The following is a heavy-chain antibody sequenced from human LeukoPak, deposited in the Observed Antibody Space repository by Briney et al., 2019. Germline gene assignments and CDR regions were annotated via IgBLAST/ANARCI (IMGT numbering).Heavy chain of an antibody. CDR3: ARGPPRYTSY. J-gene: IGHJ4*02. CDR1: GFNFATYW. CDR2: IKPDGSEQ. D-gene: IGHD5-18*01. V-gene: IGHV3-7*01. Sequence: GGSLRLSCAASGFNFATYWMTWVRQAPGKGLEWVAHIKPDGSEQDYVVSVRGRFTIFRDNAKNSVYLQMNSLRAEDTGVYYCARGPPRYTSYWGQGALVIVSS.